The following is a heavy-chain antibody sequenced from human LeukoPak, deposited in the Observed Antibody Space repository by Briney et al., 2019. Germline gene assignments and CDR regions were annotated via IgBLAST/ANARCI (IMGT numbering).Heavy chain of an antibody. CDR3: ARGVIVVVPADYYYYYGMDV. J-gene: IGHJ6*02. CDR2: IYYSGST. V-gene: IGHV4-39*01. D-gene: IGHD2-2*01. CDR1: GGSISSSSYY. Sequence: ASETLSLTCTVSGGSISSSSYYWGWIRQPPGKGLEWIGSIYYSGSTYYNPSLKSRVTISVDTSKNQFSLKLSSVTAADTAAYYCARGVIVVVPADYYYYYGMDVWGQGTTVTVSS.